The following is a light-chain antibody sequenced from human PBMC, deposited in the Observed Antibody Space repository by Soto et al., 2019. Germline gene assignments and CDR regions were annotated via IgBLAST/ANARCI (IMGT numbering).Light chain of an antibody. J-gene: IGLJ1*01. CDR3: SSYTNSNTLPV. V-gene: IGLV2-14*01. CDR2: GVT. CDR1: SGDFGGYNY. Sequence: QSALTQPASVSGSPGQSITISCTGTSGDFGGYNYVSWYQQHPGKAPQLLIYGVTNRPSGVSNRFSGSKSGNTASLTISGLQADDEADYYGSSYTNSNTLPVFGTGTKVTVL.